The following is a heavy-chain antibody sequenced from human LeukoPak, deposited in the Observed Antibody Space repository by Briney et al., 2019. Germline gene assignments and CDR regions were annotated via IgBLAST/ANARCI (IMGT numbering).Heavy chain of an antibody. CDR3: GGERKGDSGGYYFDM. V-gene: IGHV4-61*02. D-gene: IGHD3-22*01. CDR1: GGSISSGSYY. J-gene: IGHJ4*02. Sequence: SETLSLTCTVSGGSISSGSYYWSWIRQPAGKGLEWLGRIYTSGSTNYTPSLQSRVTISVDTSKTKFSLKLSSGPAADAAVYYCGGERKGDSGGYYFDMGGRGTLATVSA. CDR2: IYTSGST.